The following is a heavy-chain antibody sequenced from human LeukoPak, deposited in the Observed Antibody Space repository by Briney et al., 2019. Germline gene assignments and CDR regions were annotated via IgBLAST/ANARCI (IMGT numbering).Heavy chain of an antibody. D-gene: IGHD2-2*02. CDR2: INPSSGDT. V-gene: IGHV1-2*02. J-gene: IGHJ5*02. CDR1: GYTFTGYY. CDR3: ARGYCSSTSCYMGYWFDP. Sequence: ASVKVSCKASGYTFTGYYMHWVRQAPGQGPEWMGWINPSSGDTNYAQKFQGRVTMTRDTSISTAYMELSRLRSDDTAVYYCARGYCSSTSCYMGYWFDPWGQGTLVTVSS.